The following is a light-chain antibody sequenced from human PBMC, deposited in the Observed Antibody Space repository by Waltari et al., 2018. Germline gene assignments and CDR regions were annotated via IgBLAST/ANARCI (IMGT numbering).Light chain of an antibody. Sequence: EVVMTQSPATLSVSPGERVTLSCRASQSVNRFVAGYQQKPGQAPTLLIYGASTRTTGSPARFSGSGSGTEFTLTISSLLSEDFAVSYCQQYNDWPPLTFGGGTKLEIK. CDR3: QQYNDWPPLT. CDR1: QSVNRF. CDR2: GAS. J-gene: IGKJ4*01. V-gene: IGKV3-15*01.